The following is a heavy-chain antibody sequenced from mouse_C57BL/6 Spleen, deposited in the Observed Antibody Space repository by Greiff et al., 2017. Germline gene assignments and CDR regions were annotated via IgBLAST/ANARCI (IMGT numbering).Heavy chain of an antibody. V-gene: IGHV5-17*01. CDR1: GFTFSDYG. J-gene: IGHJ1*03. Sequence: EVQLVESGGGLVKPGGSLKLSCAASGFTFSDYGMHWVRQAPEKGLEWVAYISSGSSTIYYADTVKGRFTISRDNAKNTLFLQMTSLRSEDTAMYYSARPLYDYHWYFDVWGTGTTVTVSS. D-gene: IGHD2-4*01. CDR2: ISSGSSTI. CDR3: ARPLYDYHWYFDV.